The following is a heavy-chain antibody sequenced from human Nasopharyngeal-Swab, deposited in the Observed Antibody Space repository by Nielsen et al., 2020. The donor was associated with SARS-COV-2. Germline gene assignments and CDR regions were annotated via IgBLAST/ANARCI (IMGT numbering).Heavy chain of an antibody. CDR3: ARDLRLGYYGMDV. J-gene: IGHJ6*02. CDR2: IWYDGSNK. D-gene: IGHD3-3*01. CDR1: GFTFSSYG. Sequence: GESLKISCAASGFTFSSYGMHWVRQAPGKGLEWVAVIWYDGSNKYYADSAKGRFTISRDNSKNTLYLQMNSLRAEDTAVYYCARDLRLGYYGMDVWGQGTTVTVSS. V-gene: IGHV3-33*01.